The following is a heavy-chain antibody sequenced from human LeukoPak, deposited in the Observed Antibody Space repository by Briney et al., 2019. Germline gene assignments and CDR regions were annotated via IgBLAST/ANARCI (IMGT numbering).Heavy chain of an antibody. CDR3: ARDLRGSGRLDY. J-gene: IGHJ4*02. D-gene: IGHD3-10*01. V-gene: IGHV3-74*01. CDR2: INSDGSST. CDR1: AFTFNTYW. Sequence: PVGSLRLSCAASAFTFNTYWMHWVRQAPGKGLVWVSRINSDGSSTAYADSVKGRFTFSRDNAKNTLYLQMNSLRAEDTAVYYCARDLRGSGRLDYRGQGTLVTVSS.